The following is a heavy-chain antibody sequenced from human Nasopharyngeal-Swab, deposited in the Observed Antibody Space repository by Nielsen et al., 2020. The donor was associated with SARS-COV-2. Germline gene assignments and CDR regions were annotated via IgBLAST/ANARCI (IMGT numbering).Heavy chain of an antibody. Sequence: SVKVSCKASGGTFSSYAIIWVRQAPGQGLEWMGGIIPIFGTADYAQKFQDRVTITADESTSTAYMELSSLRSEDTAVYYCARSGYSNSDSDYWGQGTLVTVAS. CDR2: IIPIFGTA. CDR3: ARSGYSNSDSDY. J-gene: IGHJ4*02. V-gene: IGHV1-69*13. CDR1: GGTFSSYA. D-gene: IGHD6-6*01.